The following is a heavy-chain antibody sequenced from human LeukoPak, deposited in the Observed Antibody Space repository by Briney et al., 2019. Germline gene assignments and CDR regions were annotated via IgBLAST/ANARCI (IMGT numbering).Heavy chain of an antibody. Sequence: GGSLRLSCAASGFTFNIYAMTWGRQYPGKGLEWVSAIGGSGDRTYYADSVKGRFTISRDNSKNTLYLQMNSLRAEDTAVYYCAKDRTQQPYGIFDYWGQGTLVTVSS. CDR2: IGGSGDRT. CDR3: AKDRTQQPYGIFDY. D-gene: IGHD6-13*01. V-gene: IGHV3-23*01. J-gene: IGHJ4*02. CDR1: GFTFNIYA.